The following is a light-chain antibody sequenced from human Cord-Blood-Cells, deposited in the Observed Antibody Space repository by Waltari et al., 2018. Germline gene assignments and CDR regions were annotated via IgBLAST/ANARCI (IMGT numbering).Light chain of an antibody. Sequence: SSELIQHPAFSVALGTTVGITCQVDSRGRYYVSWYQKKPGQSLVLALYGKNNRPSGIPDRFSGSSSGNTASLTITGAQAEDEADYYCNSRDSSGNHVVFGGGTKLTVL. V-gene: IGLV3-19*01. CDR1: SRGRYY. CDR2: GKN. CDR3: NSRDSSGNHVV. J-gene: IGLJ2*01.